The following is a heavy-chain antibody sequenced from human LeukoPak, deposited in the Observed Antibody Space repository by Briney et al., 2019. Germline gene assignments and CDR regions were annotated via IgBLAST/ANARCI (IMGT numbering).Heavy chain of an antibody. J-gene: IGHJ4*02. CDR2: IDGSGDTI. Sequence: GGSLRLSCAASGFTFSDYSMNWVRQAPGKGLEWVSYIDGSGDTIYYADSVKGRFTVSRDNAKNSLDLQMNSLRDEDTAVYYCSRQFDCWGQGTLVTVSS. CDR1: GFTFSDYS. V-gene: IGHV3-48*02. CDR3: SRQFDC.